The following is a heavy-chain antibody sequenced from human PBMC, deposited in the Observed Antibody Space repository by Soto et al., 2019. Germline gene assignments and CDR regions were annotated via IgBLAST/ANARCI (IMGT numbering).Heavy chain of an antibody. D-gene: IGHD2-21*02. J-gene: IGHJ4*02. Sequence: GSLRLSCAASGFTFNNYAMGWVRQAPGKGLEWVSAISSSGYSTYYADSVKGRFTISRDNSKNTVYLQMNNLRAEDTAVYYCAKGSVVVAAKFDSWGQGTLVTVSS. CDR3: AKGSVVVAAKFDS. CDR1: GFTFNNYA. V-gene: IGHV3-23*01. CDR2: ISSSGYST.